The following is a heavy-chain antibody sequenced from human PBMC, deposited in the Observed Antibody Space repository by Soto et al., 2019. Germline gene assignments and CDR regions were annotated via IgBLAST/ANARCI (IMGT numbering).Heavy chain of an antibody. CDR2: IKQDGSEK. Sequence: EVQLVESGGGLVQPGGSLRLSCSASGFTFSSYWMSWVRQAPGKGLEWVANIKQDGSEKYYVDSVKGRFTISRDNAKNSLYLQMTSLRAEDTAVYYCARGLGIRGNWFDPWGQGTLVTVSS. V-gene: IGHV3-7*01. D-gene: IGHD7-27*01. CDR1: GFTFSSYW. J-gene: IGHJ5*02. CDR3: ARGLGIRGNWFDP.